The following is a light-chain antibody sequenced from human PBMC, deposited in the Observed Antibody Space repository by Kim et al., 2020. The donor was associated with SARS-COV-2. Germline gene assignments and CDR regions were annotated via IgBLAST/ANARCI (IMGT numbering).Light chain of an antibody. V-gene: IGLV2-14*04. CDR2: DVS. CDR1: SSDVGGYNS. J-gene: IGLJ3*02. CDR3: SSYTSSSTWV. Sequence: GQSITISCTGTSSDVGGYNSVSWYQQHPGKAPKLMICDVSKRPSGVSSRFSGSKSGNTASLTISGLQAEDEADYYCSSYTSSSTWVFGGGTQLTVL.